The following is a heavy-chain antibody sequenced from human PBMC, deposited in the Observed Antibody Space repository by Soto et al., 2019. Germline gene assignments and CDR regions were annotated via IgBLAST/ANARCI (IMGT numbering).Heavy chain of an antibody. CDR1: GGSFSGYY. CDR2: INHSGST. CDR3: ARGRVAVAGTFPYYYYGMDV. J-gene: IGHJ6*02. D-gene: IGHD6-19*01. Sequence: SETLSLTCAVYGGSFSGYYWSWIRQPPGKGLEWIGEINHSGSTNYNPSLKSRVTISVDTSKNQFSLKLSSVTAADTAVYYCARGRVAVAGTFPYYYYGMDVWGQGTTVTVSS. V-gene: IGHV4-34*01.